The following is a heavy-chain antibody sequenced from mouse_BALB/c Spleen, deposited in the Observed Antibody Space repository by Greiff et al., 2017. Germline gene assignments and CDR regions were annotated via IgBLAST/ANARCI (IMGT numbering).Heavy chain of an antibody. CDR3: ARKGITTVDFDY. CDR1: GYTFSSYW. Sequence: VQLQQSGAELMKPGASVKISCKATGYTFSSYWIEWVKQRPGHGLEWIGEILPGSGSTNYNEKFKGKATFTADTSSNTAYMQLSSLTSEDSAVYYCARKGITTVDFDYWGQGTTLTVSS. J-gene: IGHJ2*01. V-gene: IGHV1-9*01. CDR2: ILPGSGST. D-gene: IGHD1-1*01.